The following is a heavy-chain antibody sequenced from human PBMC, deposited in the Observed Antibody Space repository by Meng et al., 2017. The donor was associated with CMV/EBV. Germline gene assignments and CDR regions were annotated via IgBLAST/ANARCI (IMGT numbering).Heavy chain of an antibody. CDR3: ARDTLNWNFDY. CDR1: GYTFTDYG. V-gene: IGHV1-18*01. J-gene: IGHJ4*02. Sequence: ASVKVSCKASGYTFTDYGITWVRQAPGQGLEWMGWISTYNGNTNYAQRLQGRVTITTDTSTNRAYMNLWRLRPDDTAVYYCARDTLNWNFDYWGQGTPVTVSS. CDR2: ISTYNGNT. D-gene: IGHD1-1*01.